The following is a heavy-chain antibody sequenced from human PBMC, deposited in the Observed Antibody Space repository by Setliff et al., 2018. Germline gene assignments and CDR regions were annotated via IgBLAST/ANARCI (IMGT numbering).Heavy chain of an antibody. CDR2: ISHSGDP. V-gene: IGHV4-34*01. CDR1: GGSFSGYH. Sequence: PSETLSLTCAVYGGSFSGYHWSWVRQPPGKGLEWIGEISHSGDPNYNPSLKSRVTISLDTSKNQFSLKLTSVTAADTAVYYCARAPQYSNFWYALSWFDPWGQGTRVTVS. CDR3: ARAPQYSNFWYALSWFDP. J-gene: IGHJ5*02. D-gene: IGHD3-3*01.